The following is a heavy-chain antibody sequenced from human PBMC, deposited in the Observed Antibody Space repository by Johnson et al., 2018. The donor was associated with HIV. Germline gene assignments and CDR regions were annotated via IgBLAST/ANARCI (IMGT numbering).Heavy chain of an antibody. V-gene: IGHV3-66*01. D-gene: IGHD3-3*01. CDR3: ARVKGSTIFGVVRPHGAFDN. CDR2: IYSDGGT. J-gene: IGHJ3*02. CDR1: GITFSNAW. Sequence: VQLVESGGGLVQPGRSLRLSCAASGITFSNAWMSWVRQAPGTGLEWVSTIYSDGGTYHADSVRGRFTISRDSSKNTVYLQMNSLRVEETAVYYCARVKGSTIFGVVRPHGAFDNWGQGTMVTVSS.